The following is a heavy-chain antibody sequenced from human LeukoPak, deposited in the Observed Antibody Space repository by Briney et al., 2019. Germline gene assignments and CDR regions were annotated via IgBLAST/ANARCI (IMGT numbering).Heavy chain of an antibody. CDR1: GFRFTSYW. Sequence: GGSLRLSCAASGFRFTSYWMSWVRQAPGKGLEWVSSITSSNNYIYYADSMKGRFTISRDNVKNSLYLQMNSLRAEDTAVYYCVTTWGAHYWYFDLWGRGALLTVSS. CDR2: ITSSNNYI. CDR3: VTTWGAHYWYFDL. J-gene: IGHJ2*01. V-gene: IGHV3-21*01. D-gene: IGHD1-26*01.